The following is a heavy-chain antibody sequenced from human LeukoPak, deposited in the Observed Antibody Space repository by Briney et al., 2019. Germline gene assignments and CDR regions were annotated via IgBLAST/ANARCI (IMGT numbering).Heavy chain of an antibody. CDR2: ISSSSSYI. Sequence: RGSLRLSCAASGFTPSSDWMSWVRQAPGKGLEWGSSISSSSSYIYYADSVKGRFTISRDNAKNSLYLQMNSLRAEDTAVYYCARGQQLAKDWGQGTLVTVSS. V-gene: IGHV3-21*01. CDR3: ARGQQLAKD. J-gene: IGHJ4*02. D-gene: IGHD6-13*01. CDR1: GFTPSSDW.